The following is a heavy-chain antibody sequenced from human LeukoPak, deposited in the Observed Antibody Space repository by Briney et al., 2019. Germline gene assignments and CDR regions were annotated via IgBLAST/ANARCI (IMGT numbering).Heavy chain of an antibody. CDR1: GYTFTSYG. CDR2: ISADNGNT. CDR3: ARVSAAPDHDAFEI. D-gene: IGHD2-2*01. V-gene: IGHV1-18*01. Sequence: ASVKVSCKASGYTFTSYGISWVRQAPGQGLEWMGWISADNGNTNYAQKFQGRVTMTTDTSTSTAYTELRSLRSDDTAVYYCARVSAAPDHDAFEIWGQGTMVTVSS. J-gene: IGHJ3*02.